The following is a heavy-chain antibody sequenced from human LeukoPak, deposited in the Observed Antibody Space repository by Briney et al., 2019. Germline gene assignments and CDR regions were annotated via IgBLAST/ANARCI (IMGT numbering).Heavy chain of an antibody. CDR2: ISAYNGNT. Sequence: ASVKVSCKASGYTFTSYGISWVRQAPGQGLEWMGWISAYNGNTNYAQKLQGRVTMTTDTSTSTAYRELRSLRSDDTAVYYCARSRTAAGSFVYWGQGTLVTVSS. CDR1: GYTFTSYG. D-gene: IGHD6-13*01. CDR3: ARSRTAAGSFVY. V-gene: IGHV1-18*01. J-gene: IGHJ4*02.